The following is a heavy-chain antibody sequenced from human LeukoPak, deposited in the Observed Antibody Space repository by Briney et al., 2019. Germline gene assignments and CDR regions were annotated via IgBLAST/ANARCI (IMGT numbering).Heavy chain of an antibody. D-gene: IGHD2-2*01. Sequence: PGGSLRLSCAASGFTFSSYAMHWVRQAPGKGLEWVSGIIGGAGGTYYADSVKGRFTISRDNAENTLYLQMNSLRAEDTAVYYCAHGSMYQLDYWGQGTLVTVSS. CDR2: IIGGAGGT. J-gene: IGHJ4*02. CDR1: GFTFSSYA. CDR3: AHGSMYQLDY. V-gene: IGHV3-23*01.